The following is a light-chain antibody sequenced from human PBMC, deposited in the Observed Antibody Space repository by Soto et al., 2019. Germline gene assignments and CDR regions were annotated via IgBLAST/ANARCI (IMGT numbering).Light chain of an antibody. CDR3: QQYNNWPIT. CDR1: QSVNSN. V-gene: IGKV3-15*01. Sequence: EIVMTQSPATLSVSPGERATLSCRASQSVNSNLAWYQQKPGQAPRFLIYGASTRATGIPARFSGSGSGTEFTLSISSLQSEDFAVYYCQQYNNWPITFGPGTRLEIK. J-gene: IGKJ5*01. CDR2: GAS.